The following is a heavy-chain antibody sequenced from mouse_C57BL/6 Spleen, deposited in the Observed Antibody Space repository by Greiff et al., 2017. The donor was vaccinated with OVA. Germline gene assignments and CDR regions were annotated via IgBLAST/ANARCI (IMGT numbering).Heavy chain of an antibody. Sequence: VQLQQPGAELVMPGASVKLSCKASGYTFTSSWLPWVKQRPGQGLEWIGEIDPSDSYTNYNQKFKGKSTLTVDKSSSTAYMQLSSLTSEDSAVYYCARWGLRQAMDYWGQGNSVTVSS. V-gene: IGHV1-69*01. CDR1: GYTFTSSW. CDR2: IDPSDSYT. J-gene: IGHJ4*01. CDR3: ARWGLRQAMDY. D-gene: IGHD2-2*01.